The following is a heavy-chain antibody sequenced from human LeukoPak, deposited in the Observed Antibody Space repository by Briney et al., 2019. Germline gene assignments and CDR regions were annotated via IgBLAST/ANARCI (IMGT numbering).Heavy chain of an antibody. V-gene: IGHV3-11*06. CDR1: GFTFSDYY. J-gene: IGHJ4*02. Sequence: GGSLRLSCAASGFTFSDYYMSWIRQAPGKGLEWVSYISSSSSYIYYADSVKGRFTISRDNAKNSLYLQMNSLRAEDTAVYYCARDRVGGGYRNFDYWGQGTLVTVSS. CDR2: ISSSSSYI. CDR3: ARDRVGGGYRNFDY. D-gene: IGHD3-16*02.